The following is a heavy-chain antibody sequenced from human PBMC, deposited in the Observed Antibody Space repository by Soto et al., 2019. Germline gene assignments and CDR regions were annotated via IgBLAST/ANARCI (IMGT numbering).Heavy chain of an antibody. CDR3: AKARGRYYYYGMDV. J-gene: IGHJ6*02. CDR1: GFTFGDFA. V-gene: IGHV3-9*01. CDR2: ISWNSGTI. Sequence: PGGSLRLSCEASGFTFGDFAMHWVRQAPGKGLEWVSGISWNSGTIGYADSVRGRFTMSRDNAKKSLYLQTSSLGPEDTALYYCAKARGRYYYYGMDVWGQGTTVTVSS.